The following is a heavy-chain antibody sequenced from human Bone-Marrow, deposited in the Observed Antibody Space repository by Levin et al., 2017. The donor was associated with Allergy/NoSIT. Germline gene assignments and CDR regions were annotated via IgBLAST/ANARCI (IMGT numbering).Heavy chain of an antibody. V-gene: IGHV1-18*01. CDR1: GYTFTTYG. CDR3: ARDNLRYYDILTGPWNDAFDI. Sequence: GESLKISCKPSGYTFTTYGINWVRQAPGQGLEWMGWISAYNGNTNYAQKLQGRVTMTTDTSTSTAYMELRSLRSDDTAVYYCARDNLRYYDILTGPWNDAFDIWGQGTMVIVSS. CDR2: ISAYNGNT. J-gene: IGHJ3*02. D-gene: IGHD3-9*01.